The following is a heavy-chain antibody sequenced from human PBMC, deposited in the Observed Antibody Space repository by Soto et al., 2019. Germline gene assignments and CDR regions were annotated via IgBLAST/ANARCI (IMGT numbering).Heavy chain of an antibody. V-gene: IGHV1-2*02. CDR2: ISPNSGAT. CDR1: GYMFTGYN. CDR3: AREITKVRGARVYAMHV. J-gene: IGHJ6*02. Sequence: ASVKVSCTASGYMFTGYNIHWVRQAPGQGLEWMVCISPNSGATNYAQKFQGRVTITRDMPSSRAYMELSRLRSDDTAVYYCAREITKVRGARVYAMHVGGQGTTLTVSS. D-gene: IGHD3-10*01.